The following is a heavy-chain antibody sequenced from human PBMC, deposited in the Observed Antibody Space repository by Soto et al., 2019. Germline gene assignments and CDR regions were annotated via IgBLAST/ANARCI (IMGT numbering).Heavy chain of an antibody. J-gene: IGHJ4*02. D-gene: IGHD3-9*01. V-gene: IGHV3-23*01. Sequence: GGSLRLSCAASGFTFSSYAMSLVRQAPGKGLELVSAISGSGGSTYYADSVKGRFTISRDNSKNTLYLQMNSLRAEDTAVYYCAKDLSKGSLVITGQFSWGQGTLVTVSS. CDR2: ISGSGGST. CDR1: GFTFSSYA. CDR3: AKDLSKGSLVITGQFS.